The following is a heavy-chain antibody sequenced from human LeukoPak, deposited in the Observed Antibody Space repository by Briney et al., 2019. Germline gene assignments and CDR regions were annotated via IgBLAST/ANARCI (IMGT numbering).Heavy chain of an antibody. CDR2: ITGSGDGT. CDR1: GFTFIYA. V-gene: IGHV3-23*01. J-gene: IGHJ4*02. CDR3: AKGQQWLAYFDY. D-gene: IGHD6-19*01. Sequence: SGGSLRLSCAASGFTFIYAMSWVRQAPGKGLEWVSQITGSGDGTYYADSVKGRFTISRDNSKNTLYLQMNSLRAEDTAVYYCAKGQQWLAYFDYWGQGTLVTVSS.